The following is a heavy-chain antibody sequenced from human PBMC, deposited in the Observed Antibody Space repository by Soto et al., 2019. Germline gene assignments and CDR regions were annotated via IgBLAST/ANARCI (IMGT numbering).Heavy chain of an antibody. CDR1: GFTFSSYS. CDR2: ISSSSSYI. CDR3: AREVNYYGSSFDY. Sequence: GGSLRLSCAASGFTFSSYSMNWVRQAPGKGLEWVSSISSSSSYIYYADSVKGRFTISRDNAKNSLYLQMNSLRAEDTAVYYCAREVNYYGSSFDYWGQGTPVTVSS. V-gene: IGHV3-21*01. D-gene: IGHD3-10*01. J-gene: IGHJ4*02.